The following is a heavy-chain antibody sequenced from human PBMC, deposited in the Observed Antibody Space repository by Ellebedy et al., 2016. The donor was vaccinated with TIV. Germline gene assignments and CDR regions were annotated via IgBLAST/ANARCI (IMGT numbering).Heavy chain of an antibody. J-gene: IGHJ3*01. V-gene: IGHV3-23*01. Sequence: PGGSLRLSCAASGLTFSSHAMSWVRQAPGKGLEWVSSITESGGNTYYADSVKGRLTISSDNSKDTLFLQMNSLRAEDTAIYFCARDPVGVRPAFDVWGQGTMVTVSS. D-gene: IGHD3-10*01. CDR2: ITESGGNT. CDR1: GLTFSSHA. CDR3: ARDPVGVRPAFDV.